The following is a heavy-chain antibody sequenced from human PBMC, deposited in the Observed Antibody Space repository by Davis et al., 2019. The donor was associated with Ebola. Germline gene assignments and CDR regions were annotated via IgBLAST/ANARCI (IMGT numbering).Heavy chain of an antibody. CDR3: STYGAGSYWYFEH. CDR1: GGSIISSSSY. D-gene: IGHD3-10*01. J-gene: IGHJ4*02. CDR2: MYYRGDT. V-gene: IGHV4-61*01. Sequence: SETLSLTCTVSGGSIISSSSYWSWIRQPPGKGLEWIGYMYYRGDTNYNPSLKSRVTISVDTSNSQFSLKLTSVTAADTAVYCASTYGAGSYWYFEHWGQGTLITVSS.